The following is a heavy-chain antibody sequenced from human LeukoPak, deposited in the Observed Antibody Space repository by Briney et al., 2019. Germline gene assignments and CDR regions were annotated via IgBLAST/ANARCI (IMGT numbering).Heavy chain of an antibody. CDR3: ARDRAETFDY. J-gene: IGHJ4*02. CDR2: ISWDGGST. CDR1: GFTFDGYA. Sequence: GGSLRLSCAASGFTFDGYAMHWVRQAPGKGLEWVSLISWDGGSTYYADSVKGRFTISRDNSKNSLYLQMNSLRAEDTALYYCARDRAETFDYWGQGTLVTVSS. V-gene: IGHV3-43D*03. D-gene: IGHD6-19*01.